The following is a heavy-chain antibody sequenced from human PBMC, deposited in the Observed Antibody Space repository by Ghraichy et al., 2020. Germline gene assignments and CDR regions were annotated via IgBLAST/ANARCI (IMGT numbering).Heavy chain of an antibody. CDR3: ARGRRAVSTQDVIDY. Sequence: LSLTCAASGFTFSSYAMHWVRRAPGKGLEWVAVISYDGSNKYYADSVKDRFTISRDNSKNTLYLQMNSLRAEDTAVYYCARGRRAVSTQDVIDYWGQGTLVTVSS. V-gene: IGHV3-30-3*01. CDR2: ISYDGSNK. J-gene: IGHJ4*02. CDR1: GFTFSSYA. D-gene: IGHD2-8*01.